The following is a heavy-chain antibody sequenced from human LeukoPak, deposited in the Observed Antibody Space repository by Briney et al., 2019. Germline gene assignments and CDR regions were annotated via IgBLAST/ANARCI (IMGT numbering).Heavy chain of an antibody. CDR3: TEDSVAAAGIAWFDP. J-gene: IGHJ5*02. V-gene: IGHV3-23*01. CDR2: ISHNGDRI. Sequence: GGSLRLSCAASGYTFSNYAMTWVRQAPGKRLEWVSGISHNGDRIYYADSVKGRFTISRDNSKNTLYLQMNSLRPEDTALYYCTEDSVAAAGIAWFDPWGQGTLVTVSS. CDR1: GYTFSNYA. D-gene: IGHD6-13*01.